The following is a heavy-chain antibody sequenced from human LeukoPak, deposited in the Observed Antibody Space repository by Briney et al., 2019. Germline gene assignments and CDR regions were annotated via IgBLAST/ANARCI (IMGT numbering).Heavy chain of an antibody. V-gene: IGHV3-23*01. CDR2: ISGSGGST. CDR1: GFTFSNYA. Sequence: GGSLRLSCAASGFTFSNYAMSWVRQAAGKGLEWVSAISGSGGSTYYADSVKGRFTISRDNSKNTLYLQMNSLRAEDTAVYYCAKDVAGMRSWFDPWGQGTLVTVSS. D-gene: IGHD2-2*01. CDR3: AKDVAGMRSWFDP. J-gene: IGHJ5*02.